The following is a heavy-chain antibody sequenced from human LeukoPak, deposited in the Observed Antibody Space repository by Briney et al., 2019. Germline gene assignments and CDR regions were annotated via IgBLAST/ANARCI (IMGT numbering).Heavy chain of an antibody. V-gene: IGHV4-39*07. CDR3: ARGRRVRGVILDY. D-gene: IGHD3-10*02. Sequence: SETLSLTCTVSGGSISSSSYYWGWIRQPPGKGLEWIGSIYYSGSTYYNPSLKSRVTISVDTSKNQFSLKLSSVTAADTAVYYCARGRRVRGVILDYWGQGTLVTVSS. CDR1: GGSISSSSYY. CDR2: IYYSGST. J-gene: IGHJ4*02.